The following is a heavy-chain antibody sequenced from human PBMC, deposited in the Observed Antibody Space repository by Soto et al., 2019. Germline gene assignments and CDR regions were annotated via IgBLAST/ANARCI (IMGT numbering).Heavy chain of an antibody. CDR1: GYTFTNYW. Sequence: PVESLKISCKVSGYTFTNYWIGWVRQMPGKGPEWMGIIYPGDSDTKYNPSFQGQVTISADKSITTTYLQWSSLKASDTAIYYCAASIFYYGMDVWGQGTTVTVSS. V-gene: IGHV5-51*01. CDR2: IYPGDSDT. J-gene: IGHJ6*02. CDR3: AASIFYYGMDV.